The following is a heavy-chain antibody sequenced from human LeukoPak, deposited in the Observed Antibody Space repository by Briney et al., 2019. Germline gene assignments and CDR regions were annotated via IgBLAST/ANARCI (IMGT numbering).Heavy chain of an antibody. J-gene: IGHJ4*02. D-gene: IGHD6-13*01. CDR2: ISSSSSYI. V-gene: IGHV3-21*01. CDR1: GFTFSSYS. Sequence: GGSLRLSCAASGFTFSSYSMNWVRQAPGKGLEWVSSISSSSSYIYYADSVKGRFTISRDNAKNSLYLQMNSLRAEDTAVYYCARGAAAGIYYFDYWGQGTLVTVSS. CDR3: ARGAAAGIYYFDY.